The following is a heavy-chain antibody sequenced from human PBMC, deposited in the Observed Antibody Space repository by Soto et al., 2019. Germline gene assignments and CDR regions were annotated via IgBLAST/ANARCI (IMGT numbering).Heavy chain of an antibody. V-gene: IGHV3-15*07. CDR2: IKSKTDGGTT. J-gene: IGHJ4*01. D-gene: IGHD3-22*01. CDR3: TTDSYSTIIIVRFDY. CDR1: GFTFTNAW. Sequence: PGGSLRLSYAASGFTFTNAWINWVRQAPGKGLEWVGRIKSKTDGGTTDYAEPVKGRFAISRDDSNNMVYLQMNSLKIEDKAVYYCTTDSYSTIIIVRFDYWGHGTLVTVSS.